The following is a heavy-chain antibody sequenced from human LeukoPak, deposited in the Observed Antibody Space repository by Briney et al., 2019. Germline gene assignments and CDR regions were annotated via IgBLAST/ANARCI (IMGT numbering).Heavy chain of an antibody. CDR2: INHSGST. D-gene: IGHD6-13*01. CDR1: GGSFSGYY. Sequence: ASETLSLTCAVYGGSFSGYYWSWIRQPPGKGLEWIGEINHSGSTNYNPSLKSRVTISVDTSKNQFSLKLSSVTAADTAVYYCARRMRLIAEIWFDPWGQGTLVTVSS. CDR3: ARRMRLIAEIWFDP. J-gene: IGHJ5*02. V-gene: IGHV4-34*01.